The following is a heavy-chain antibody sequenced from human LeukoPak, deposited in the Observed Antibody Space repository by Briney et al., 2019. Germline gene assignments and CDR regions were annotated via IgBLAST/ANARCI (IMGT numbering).Heavy chain of an antibody. CDR1: GYTFTDYD. D-gene: IGHD2-2*01. CDR3: ARGGWSLGYCSSSSCLDWFDP. V-gene: IGHV1-2*02. Sequence: GASVKVSCKASGYTFTDYDMHWVRQAPGQGLEWMGWIYPNSGATNYAQKFQGRVTMTRDTSISTAYMELSRLRSDDTAVYYCARGGWSLGYCSSSSCLDWFDPWGQGTLVTVSS. CDR2: IYPNSGAT. J-gene: IGHJ5*02.